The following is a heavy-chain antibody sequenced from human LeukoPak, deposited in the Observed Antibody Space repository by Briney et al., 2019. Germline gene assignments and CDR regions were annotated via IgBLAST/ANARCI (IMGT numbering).Heavy chain of an antibody. J-gene: IGHJ4*02. Sequence: SETLSLTCTVAGGSISSYYWSWIRQPPGKGLEWIGYIYYSGSTNYNPSLKSRVTISVDTSKNQFSLKLSSVTAADTAVYYCARTLFSGWTQYYFDCWGQGTLVTVSS. CDR3: ARTLFSGWTQYYFDC. CDR2: IYYSGST. CDR1: GGSISSYY. V-gene: IGHV4-59*01. D-gene: IGHD6-25*01.